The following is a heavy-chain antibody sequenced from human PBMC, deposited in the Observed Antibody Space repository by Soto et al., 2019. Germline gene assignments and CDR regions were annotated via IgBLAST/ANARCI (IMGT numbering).Heavy chain of an antibody. J-gene: IGHJ6*02. Sequence: SETLSLTCSVSGASVSSGSHYWSWIRQSPGKGLEWIGFIYYSGSTNYNPSLKSRVTISVDTSKNQFSLKLSSVTAADTAVYYCARLCGDSSSQRIWENYYYYYGMDVWGQGTTVTVSS. V-gene: IGHV4-61*01. CDR2: IYYSGST. CDR1: GASVSSGSHY. D-gene: IGHD6-6*01. CDR3: ARLCGDSSSQRIWENYYYYYGMDV.